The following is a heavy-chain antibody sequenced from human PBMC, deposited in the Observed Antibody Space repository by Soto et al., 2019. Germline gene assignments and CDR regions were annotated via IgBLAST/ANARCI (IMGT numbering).Heavy chain of an antibody. J-gene: IGHJ5*02. CDR1: GYTFTSYG. CDR3: ARVRVTMIVVVSWFDP. D-gene: IGHD3-22*01. CDR2: ISAYNGNT. V-gene: IGHV1-18*01. Sequence: ASVKVSCKASGYTFTSYGISWVRQAPGQGLEWMGWISAYNGNTNYAQKLQGRVTMTTDTSTSTAYMELRSLRSDDTAVYYCARVRVTMIVVVSWFDPWGQGTLVTVSS.